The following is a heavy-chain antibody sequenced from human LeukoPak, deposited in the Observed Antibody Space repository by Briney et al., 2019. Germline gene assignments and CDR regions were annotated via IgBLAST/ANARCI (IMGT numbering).Heavy chain of an antibody. J-gene: IGHJ6*03. V-gene: IGHV4-39*07. CDR3: ATNGYYCMDV. CDR2: IYYSGTT. Sequence: SETLSLTCTVSGGLISISTYYWGWIRQPPGKGLEWIGSIYYSGTTHYNPSLKSRVTIAVDTSKNQFSLKLISVTAADTAVYYCATNGYYCMDVWGKGTTVTVSS. D-gene: IGHD2-8*01. CDR1: GGLISISTYY.